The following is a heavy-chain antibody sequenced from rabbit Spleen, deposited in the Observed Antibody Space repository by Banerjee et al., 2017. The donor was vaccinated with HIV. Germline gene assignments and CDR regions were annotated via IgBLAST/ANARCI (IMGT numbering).Heavy chain of an antibody. D-gene: IGHD1-1*01. J-gene: IGHJ4*01. CDR1: GIDFSSSYY. CDR3: ARDLVAVIGWNFNL. Sequence: QEQLVESGGGLVQPEGSLTLTCTASGIDFSSSYYMCWVRQAPGKGLEWIGCMRTSDRGTWYASWVNGRFTISKTSSTTVTLQMPSLTAAATATYFCARDLVAVIGWNFNLWGQGTLVTVS. V-gene: IGHV1S45*01. CDR2: MRTSDRGT.